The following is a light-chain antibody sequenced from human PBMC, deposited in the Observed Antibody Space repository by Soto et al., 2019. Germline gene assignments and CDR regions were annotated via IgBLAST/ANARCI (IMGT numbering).Light chain of an antibody. Sequence: DIQMTQSPSSLSASVGDRVTITCQASQDISNYLNWYQQKPGKAPKLLIYDASSLESGVPSRFSGSGSGTEFTLTISSLQPDDFATYYCQHYNTYPWTFGQGTMVDI. V-gene: IGKV1-5*01. CDR1: QDISNY. CDR2: DAS. J-gene: IGKJ1*01. CDR3: QHYNTYPWT.